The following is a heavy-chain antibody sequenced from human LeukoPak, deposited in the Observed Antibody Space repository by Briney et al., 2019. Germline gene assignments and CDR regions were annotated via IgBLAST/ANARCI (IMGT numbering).Heavy chain of an antibody. V-gene: IGHV3-21*01. CDR3: ARGLSDAFDI. CDR2: ISSSSSYI. J-gene: IGHJ3*02. CDR1: GFTFSSYS. Sequence: PGGSLRLSCAASGFTFSSYSMNWVRQAPGKGPEWVSSISSSSSYIYYADSVKGRFTISRDNAKNSLYLQMNSLRAEDTAVYYCARGLSDAFDIWGQGTMVTVSS.